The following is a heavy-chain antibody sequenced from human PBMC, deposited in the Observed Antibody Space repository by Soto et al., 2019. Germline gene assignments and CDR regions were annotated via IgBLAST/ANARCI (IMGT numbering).Heavy chain of an antibody. D-gene: IGHD3-22*01. Sequence: PGGSLRLSCAASGFSFNDYYMSWIRQAPGKGLEWISYISSTSSTIYYADSVKGRFTISRDNAKNSLYLQMNSLRDEDTAVYFCARGSLYYFENSGSFDYWGQGTLVTVSS. CDR3: ARGSLYYFENSGSFDY. CDR1: GFSFNDYY. J-gene: IGHJ4*02. V-gene: IGHV3-11*04. CDR2: ISSTSSTI.